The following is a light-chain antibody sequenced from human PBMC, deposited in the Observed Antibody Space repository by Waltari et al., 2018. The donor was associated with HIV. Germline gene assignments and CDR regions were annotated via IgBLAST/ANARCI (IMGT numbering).Light chain of an antibody. CDR2: DIN. Sequence: QSALTQPASVSGFPGQSINISCTGIRTASRFYHYVFWYQQHPGSVPRLIIYDINSRPSGVSDHFSGSKSGNSASLTISGLQSGDEAHYYCASNRFDYTLIFGGGTKLTVL. V-gene: IGLV2-14*03. CDR1: RTASRFYHY. CDR3: ASNRFDYTLI. J-gene: IGLJ2*01.